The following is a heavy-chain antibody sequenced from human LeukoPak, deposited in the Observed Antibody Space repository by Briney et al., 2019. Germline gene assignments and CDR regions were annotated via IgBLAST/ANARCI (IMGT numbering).Heavy chain of an antibody. V-gene: IGHV3-48*01. CDR1: GFTFSSYS. D-gene: IGHD2-15*01. CDR3: AKDRALFRLQIGYYFDY. J-gene: IGHJ4*02. Sequence: PGGSLRLSCAASGFTFSSYSMNWVRQAPGKGLEWVSYISSSSSTIYYADSVKGRFTISRDNAKNSLYLQMNSLRAEDTALYYCAKDRALFRLQIGYYFDYWGQGTLVTVSS. CDR2: ISSSSSTI.